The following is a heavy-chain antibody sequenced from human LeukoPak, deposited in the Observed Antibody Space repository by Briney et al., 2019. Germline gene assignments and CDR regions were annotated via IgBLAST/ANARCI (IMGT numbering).Heavy chain of an antibody. Sequence: GRSLRLSCAASGFTFSSYGMHWVRQAPGKGLEWVAVISYDGSNKYYADSVKGRFTISRDNSKNTLYLQMNSLRAEDTAVYYCAKDEGTVAGNVGFDYWGQGTLVTVSS. CDR1: GFTFSSYG. D-gene: IGHD6-19*01. CDR3: AKDEGTVAGNVGFDY. J-gene: IGHJ4*02. V-gene: IGHV3-30*18. CDR2: ISYDGSNK.